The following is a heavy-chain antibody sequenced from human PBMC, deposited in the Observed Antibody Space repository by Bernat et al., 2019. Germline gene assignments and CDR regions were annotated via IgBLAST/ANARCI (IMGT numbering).Heavy chain of an antibody. V-gene: IGHV4-59*01. J-gene: IGHJ4*02. CDR1: GGSISSYY. CDR2: IYYSGST. D-gene: IGHD4-17*01. Sequence: QVQLQESGPGLVKPSETLSLTCTVSGGSISSYYWSWIRQPPGKGLEWIGYIYYSGSTNYNPSLKSRVTISVDTSKNQFSLKLSSVTAADTAVYYCARVVGDLYYFDYWGQGTLVTVSS. CDR3: ARVVGDLYYFDY.